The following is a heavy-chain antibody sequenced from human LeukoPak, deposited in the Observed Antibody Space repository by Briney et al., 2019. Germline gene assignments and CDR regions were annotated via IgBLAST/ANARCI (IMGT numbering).Heavy chain of an antibody. D-gene: IGHD3-9*01. J-gene: IGHJ4*02. CDR1: GGSFSGYY. Sequence: SETLSLTCAVYGGSFSGYYWSWIRQPPGKGLEWIREINHSGSTNYNPSLKSRVTISVDTSKNQFSLKLSSVTAADTAVYYCARVVYILTGYYYFDYWGQGTLVTVSS. V-gene: IGHV4-34*01. CDR3: ARVVYILTGYYYFDY. CDR2: INHSGST.